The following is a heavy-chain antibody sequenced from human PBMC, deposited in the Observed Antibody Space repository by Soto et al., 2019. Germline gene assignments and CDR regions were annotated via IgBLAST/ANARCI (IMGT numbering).Heavy chain of an antibody. CDR1: GFTFSSYA. Sequence: EVQLLESGGGLVQPGGSLRLSCAASGFTFSSYAMRWVRQAPGKGLEWVSAVSGSGGSTYFADSVKGRFTISRDNSKNTLYLQMNSLRAEDTAVYYCARRGPGTYFDYWGQGTLVTVSS. CDR2: VSGSGGST. J-gene: IGHJ4*02. V-gene: IGHV3-23*01. CDR3: ARRGPGTYFDY. D-gene: IGHD6-13*01.